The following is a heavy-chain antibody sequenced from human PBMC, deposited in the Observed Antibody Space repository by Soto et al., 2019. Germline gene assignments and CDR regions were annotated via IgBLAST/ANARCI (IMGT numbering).Heavy chain of an antibody. D-gene: IGHD3-3*02. V-gene: IGHV5-51*01. CDR1: GYSFTSYW. CDR3: ARHHFNLGFPYYYGMDV. Sequence: PGESLKISCKGSGYSFTSYWIGWVRQMPGKGLEWMGIIYPGDSDTRYSPSFQGQVTISADKSISTAYLQWSSLKASDTAMYYCARHHFNLGFPYYYGMDVWGQGTTVTVSS. J-gene: IGHJ6*02. CDR2: IYPGDSDT.